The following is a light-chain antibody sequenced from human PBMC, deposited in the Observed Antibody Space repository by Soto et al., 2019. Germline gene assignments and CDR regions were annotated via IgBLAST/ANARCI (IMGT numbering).Light chain of an antibody. CDR2: EVS. CDR3: SAYAGSPYLYV. V-gene: IGLV2-8*01. J-gene: IGLJ1*01. Sequence: QSALTQPPSASGSAGQSVTISCTGTSFDVGGYNYVSWYQQHPGKAPQVLMYEVSKRPSGVPDRFSGSKSGNTASLTVSGLQAEEEADYYCSAYAGSPYLYVFGSGTKVTVL. CDR1: SFDVGGYNY.